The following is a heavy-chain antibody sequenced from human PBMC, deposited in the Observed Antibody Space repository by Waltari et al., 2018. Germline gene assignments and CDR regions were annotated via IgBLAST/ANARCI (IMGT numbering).Heavy chain of an antibody. CDR3: VKEYSSSWVSFDY. Sequence: EVQLLESGGGLVQLGGSLRLSCAASGVTFRRYAMSWVRQAPGKGLEWVSAISNSGDKIYYADSVRGRFTISRDNSKNTLYLQMNSLRAEDTAIYYCVKEYSSSWVSFDYWGQGTLVTVSS. V-gene: IGHV3-23*01. CDR2: ISNSGDKI. D-gene: IGHD6-13*01. CDR1: GVTFRRYA. J-gene: IGHJ4*02.